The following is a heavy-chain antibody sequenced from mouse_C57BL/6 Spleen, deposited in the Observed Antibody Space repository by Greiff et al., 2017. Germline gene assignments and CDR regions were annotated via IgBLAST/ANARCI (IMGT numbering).Heavy chain of an antibody. CDR3: ARHDSSGYFDY. CDR2: ISNGGGST. CDR1: GFTFSDYY. Sequence: EVKLMESGGGLVQPGGSLKLSCAASGFTFSDYYMYWVRQTPEKRLEWVAYISNGGGSTYYPDTVKGRFTISRDNAKNTLYLQMSRLKSEDTAMYYCARHDSSGYFDYWGQGTTLTVSS. J-gene: IGHJ2*01. D-gene: IGHD3-2*02. V-gene: IGHV5-12*01.